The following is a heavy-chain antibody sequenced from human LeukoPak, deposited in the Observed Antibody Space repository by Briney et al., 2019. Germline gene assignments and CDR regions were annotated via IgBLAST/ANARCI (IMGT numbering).Heavy chain of an antibody. D-gene: IGHD2-2*01. CDR3: ARLKYQLSIDY. CDR2: INHSGST. J-gene: IGHJ4*02. CDR1: GGSFSCYY. Sequence: SETLSLTCAVYGGSFSCYYWSWIRQPPGKGLEWIGEINHSGSTNYNPSLKSRVTISVDTSKNQFSLKLSSVTAADTAVYYCARLKYQLSIDYWGQGTLVTVSS. V-gene: IGHV4-34*01.